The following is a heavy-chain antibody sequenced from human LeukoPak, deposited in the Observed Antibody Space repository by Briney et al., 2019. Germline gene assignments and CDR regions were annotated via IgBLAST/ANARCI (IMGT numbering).Heavy chain of an antibody. Sequence: GGSLRLSCAASGFTFSNAWMSWVRQAPGKGLEWLGRIKSNTDGGTTDYAAPVKGRFTISRDDSKNTLYLQMNSLKTEDTAVYYCTTIYRVEGHYYDYMDGWGKGTTVTISS. J-gene: IGHJ6*03. V-gene: IGHV3-15*01. D-gene: IGHD3-16*02. CDR3: TTIYRVEGHYYDYMDG. CDR2: IKSNTDGGTT. CDR1: GFTFSNAW.